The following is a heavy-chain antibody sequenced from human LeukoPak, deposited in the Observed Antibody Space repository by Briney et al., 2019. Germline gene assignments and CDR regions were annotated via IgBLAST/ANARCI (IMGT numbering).Heavy chain of an antibody. CDR1: GFTFSSYA. D-gene: IGHD3-10*01. CDR3: ARAVVRGVPNGMDV. Sequence: PGGSLRLSCAASGFTFSSYAMSWVRQAPGKGLEWVSAISGSGGSTYYADSVKGRFTISRDNSKNTLYLQMNSLRAEDTAVYYCARAVVRGVPNGMDVWGQGITVTVSS. CDR2: ISGSGGST. V-gene: IGHV3-23*01. J-gene: IGHJ6*02.